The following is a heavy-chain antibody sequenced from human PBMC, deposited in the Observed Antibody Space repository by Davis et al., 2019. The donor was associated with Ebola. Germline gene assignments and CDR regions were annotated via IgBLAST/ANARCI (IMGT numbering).Heavy chain of an antibody. CDR1: GGSFSGYY. Sequence: PSETLSLTCAVYGGSFSGYYWSWIRQPPGKGLEWIGEINHSGSTNYNPSLKSRVTISVDTSKNQFSLKLSSVTAADTAVYYCARENWIFGYWGQGTLVTVSS. D-gene: IGHD1-1*01. CDR3: ARENWIFGY. J-gene: IGHJ4*02. CDR2: INHSGST. V-gene: IGHV4-34*01.